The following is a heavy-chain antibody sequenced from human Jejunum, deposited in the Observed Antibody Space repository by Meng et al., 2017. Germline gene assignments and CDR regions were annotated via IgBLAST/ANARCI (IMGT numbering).Heavy chain of an antibody. V-gene: IGHV4-59*08. Sequence: QVQLQESGPGLVKPSETLSLTCTVSGGSINSYYWSWIRQPPGKGLEWIGYIYYSGTTNYNPSLNSRVTISLDTSKNQFSLKLSSVTAADTAVYYCARHDLFTIWGQGTLVTVSS. CDR2: IYYSGTT. J-gene: IGHJ4*02. CDR1: GGSINSYY. CDR3: ARHDLFTI. D-gene: IGHD3-10*01.